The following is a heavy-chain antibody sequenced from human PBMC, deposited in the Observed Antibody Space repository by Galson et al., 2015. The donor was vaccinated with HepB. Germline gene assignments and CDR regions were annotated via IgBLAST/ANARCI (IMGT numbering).Heavy chain of an antibody. CDR3: ARDRLSSSSYYYYGMDV. J-gene: IGHJ6*02. CDR1: GYTFTGYY. V-gene: IGHV1-2*04. Sequence: SVKVSCKASGYTFTGYYMHWVRQAPGQGLEWMGWINPNSGGTNYAQKFQGWVTMTRDTSISTAYMELSRLRSDDTTVYCCARDRLSSSSYYYYGMDVWGQGTTVTVSS. D-gene: IGHD6-13*01. CDR2: INPNSGGT.